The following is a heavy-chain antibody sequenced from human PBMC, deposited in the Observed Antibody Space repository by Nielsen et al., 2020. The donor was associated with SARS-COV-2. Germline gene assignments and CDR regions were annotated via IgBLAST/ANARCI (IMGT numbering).Heavy chain of an antibody. J-gene: IGHJ6*02. V-gene: IGHV3-33*08. CDR3: ARVVSYYYGMDV. Sequence: GESLKISCVASGFTFSSYGMHWVRQAPGKGLEWVAVIWYDGSNKYYADSVKGRFTISRDNSKNTLYLQMNSLRAEDTAVYYCARVVSYYYGMDVWGQGTTVTVSS. CDR1: GFTFSSYG. CDR2: IWYDGSNK.